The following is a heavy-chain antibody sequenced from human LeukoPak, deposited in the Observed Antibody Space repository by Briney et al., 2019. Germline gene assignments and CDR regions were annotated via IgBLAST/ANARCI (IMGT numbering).Heavy chain of an antibody. CDR2: MDYSESS. J-gene: IGHJ5*02. CDR1: GGSIRSSSYY. CDR3: ARVDTQGVPSP. Sequence: PSETLSLTCTVSGGSIRSSSYYRAWIRQPPGKGLEWIGSMDYSESSDYNPSLKSRVTMSVDTSKNQFSLKLSSVTAADTAVYYCARVDTQGVPSPWGQGILVTVSS. D-gene: IGHD3-16*01. V-gene: IGHV4-39*01.